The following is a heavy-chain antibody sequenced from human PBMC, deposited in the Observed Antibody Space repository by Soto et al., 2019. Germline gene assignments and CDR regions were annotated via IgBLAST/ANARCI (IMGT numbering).Heavy chain of an antibody. D-gene: IGHD6-6*01. Sequence: GESLKISCQGSGYSFASYWIGWVRQMPGKDLEWMGIIYPGDSDTRYSPSFQGQVTISAYKSLRTAYLQWTSLKASDTALYYCARTRSFTLGFYYDGMDVWGQGTTVTVSS. CDR3: ARTRSFTLGFYYDGMDV. CDR1: GYSFASYW. CDR2: IYPGDSDT. V-gene: IGHV5-51*01. J-gene: IGHJ6*02.